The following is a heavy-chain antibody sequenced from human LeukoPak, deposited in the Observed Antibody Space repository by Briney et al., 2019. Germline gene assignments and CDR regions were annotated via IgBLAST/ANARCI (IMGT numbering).Heavy chain of an antibody. D-gene: IGHD6-13*01. V-gene: IGHV4-59*01. CDR3: ARDLPSTHSSSWYRWFDP. CDR2: IYYSGST. CDR1: GGSISDYY. J-gene: IGHJ5*02. Sequence: PSETLSLTCTVSGGSISDYYWSWIRQPPGKGLEWIGYIYYSGSTNYNPSLKSRVTISVDTSKNQFSLKLSSVTAADTAVYYCARDLPSTHSSSWYRWFDPWGQGTLVTVSS.